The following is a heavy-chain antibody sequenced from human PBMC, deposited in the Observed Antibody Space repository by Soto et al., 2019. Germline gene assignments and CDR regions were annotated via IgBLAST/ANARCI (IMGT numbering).Heavy chain of an antibody. J-gene: IGHJ5*02. Sequence: GGSLRLSCTASGFTLQNYAMAWVRQAPGKGLEWVSTLIGGHYGTAYSYSVKGRFTVSRDNSKNCLYLQMNSLGVEDTAMYFCAKGKSTGDIDWFDPWGQGSMVTVYS. V-gene: IGHV3-23*01. CDR1: GFTLQNYA. CDR3: AKGKSTGDIDWFDP. D-gene: IGHD3-10*01. CDR2: LIGGHYGT.